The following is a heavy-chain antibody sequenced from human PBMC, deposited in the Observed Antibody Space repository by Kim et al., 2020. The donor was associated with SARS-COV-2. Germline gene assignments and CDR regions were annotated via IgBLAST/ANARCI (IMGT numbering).Heavy chain of an antibody. D-gene: IGHD6-13*01. Sequence: SETLSLTCTVSGSSITSGGFYWTWIRQHPGRGLEWIGYISHSGRTSYNPSLSSRVSLSMDTSKNQFSLKLSSVTAADTAIYYCARDFLCRSSSWCPPDSWGQGTLVTVSS. CDR2: ISHSGRT. V-gene: IGHV4-31*03. CDR3: ARDFLCRSSSWCPPDS. J-gene: IGHJ5*01. CDR1: GSSITSGGFY.